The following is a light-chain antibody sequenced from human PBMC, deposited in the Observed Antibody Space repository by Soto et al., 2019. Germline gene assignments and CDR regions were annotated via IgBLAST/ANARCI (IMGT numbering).Light chain of an antibody. V-gene: IGLV2-14*01. CDR3: SSYTSSSTSLV. Sequence: QSALTQPASVSGSPGQSITISCTGTSSDVGGYNYVSWYQQHPGKAPKLMIYDVSNRPSGVSNRFSGSKSVNTASLTISGLQAEDEADYYCSSYTSSSTSLVFGGGTKLTVL. J-gene: IGLJ2*01. CDR1: SSDVGGYNY. CDR2: DVS.